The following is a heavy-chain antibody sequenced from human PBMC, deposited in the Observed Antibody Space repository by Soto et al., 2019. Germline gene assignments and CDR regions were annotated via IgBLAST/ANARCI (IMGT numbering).Heavy chain of an antibody. Sequence: QAQLQESGPGLVKPSGTLSLTCAVSGGSISSSNWWSWVRQPPGKGWEWIGEIYHSGSTNYNPSPKCRVSRLVGKSKNQVCLTPSAVTAADTAVYFRAGVGGRYYSDMGVCGQGTKVSV. CDR2: IYHSGST. CDR1: GGSISSSNW. D-gene: IGHD3-16*01. J-gene: IGHJ6*02. CDR3: AGVGGRYYSDMGV. V-gene: IGHV4-4*02.